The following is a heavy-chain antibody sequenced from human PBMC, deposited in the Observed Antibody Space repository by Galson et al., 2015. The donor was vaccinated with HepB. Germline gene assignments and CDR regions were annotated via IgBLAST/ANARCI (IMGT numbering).Heavy chain of an antibody. V-gene: IGHV3-30*02. CDR1: GFTFSAYG. D-gene: IGHD3-22*01. J-gene: IGHJ4*02. CDR3: AKEGYDSSGYYLFPIDY. Sequence: SLRLSCAAAGFTFSAYGMHWVRQAPGKGLEWVAFIRNDGNHKYYVDSVKGRFTISRDNPKNTLYLQMNSLRAEDTAVFYCAKEGYDSSGYYLFPIDYWGQGTLVTVSS. CDR2: IRNDGNHK.